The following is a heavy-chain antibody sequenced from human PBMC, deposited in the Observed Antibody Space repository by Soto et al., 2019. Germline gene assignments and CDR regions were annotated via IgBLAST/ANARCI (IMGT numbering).Heavy chain of an antibody. Sequence: SETLSLTCTVSGGSISGYYWSWIRQPPGKGLEWIGYIYYSGSTNYNPSLKSRVTISVDTSKNQFSLKLSSVTAADTAVYYCARTAQSYDSSFFDYWGQGTLVTVSS. CDR3: ARTAQSYDSSFFDY. V-gene: IGHV4-59*01. J-gene: IGHJ4*02. CDR2: IYYSGST. D-gene: IGHD3-22*01. CDR1: GGSISGYY.